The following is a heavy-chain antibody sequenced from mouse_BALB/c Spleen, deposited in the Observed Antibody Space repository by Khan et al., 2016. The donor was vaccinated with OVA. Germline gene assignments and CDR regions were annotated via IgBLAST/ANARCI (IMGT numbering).Heavy chain of an antibody. D-gene: IGHD1-1*01. CDR2: IDPGSGGT. Sequence: QVQLKQSGAELVRPGTSVKVSCKASGYAFTYYLIEWVKQRPGQGLEWIGVIDPGSGGTNYNEKFKGKATLTADKSSSTAYMQLSSLTSDDSAVYFCARYGSSFIDYWGQGTTLTVSS. J-gene: IGHJ2*01. CDR1: GYAFTYYL. CDR3: ARYGSSFIDY. V-gene: IGHV1-54*01.